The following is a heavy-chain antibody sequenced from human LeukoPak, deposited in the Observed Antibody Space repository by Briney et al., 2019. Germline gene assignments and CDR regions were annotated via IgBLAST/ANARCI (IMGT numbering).Heavy chain of an antibody. Sequence: GGSLRLSCAASGFTFSDYYMSWIRQAPGKGLEWVSYISSSGSTIYYADSVKGRFTISRDNAKSSLYLQMNSLRAEDTAVYYCARDRELDTDYNWFDPWGQGTLVTVSS. CDR2: ISSSGSTI. CDR1: GFTFSDYY. J-gene: IGHJ5*02. CDR3: ARDRELDTDYNWFDP. D-gene: IGHD5-18*01. V-gene: IGHV3-11*01.